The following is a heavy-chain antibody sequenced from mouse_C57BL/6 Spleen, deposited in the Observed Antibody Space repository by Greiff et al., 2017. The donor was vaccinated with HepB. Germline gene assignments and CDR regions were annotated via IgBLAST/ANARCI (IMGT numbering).Heavy chain of an antibody. D-gene: IGHD1-1*01. J-gene: IGHJ4*01. CDR1: GYSFTGYY. V-gene: IGHV1-42*01. CDR3: ARGHYYGSSIYAMDY. CDR2: INPSTGGT. Sequence: EVQLQQSGPELVKPGASVKISCKASGYSFTGYYMNWVKQSPEKSLEWIGEINPSTGGTTYNQKFKAKATLTVDKSSSTAYMQLKSLTSEDSAVYYWARGHYYGSSIYAMDYWGQGTSVTVSS.